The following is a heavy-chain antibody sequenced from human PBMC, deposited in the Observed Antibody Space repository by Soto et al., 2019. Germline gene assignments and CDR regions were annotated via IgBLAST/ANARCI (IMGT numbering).Heavy chain of an antibody. CDR3: ARENCSSTSCYSYFDY. J-gene: IGHJ4*02. Sequence: RASVKVSCKASGYTFTGYYMHWVRQAPGQGLEWMGWINPNSGGTNYAQKFQGWVTMTRDTSISTAYMELSRLRSDDTAVYYCARENCSSTSCYSYFDYWGQGTLVTVSS. CDR1: GYTFTGYY. D-gene: IGHD2-2*01. CDR2: INPNSGGT. V-gene: IGHV1-2*04.